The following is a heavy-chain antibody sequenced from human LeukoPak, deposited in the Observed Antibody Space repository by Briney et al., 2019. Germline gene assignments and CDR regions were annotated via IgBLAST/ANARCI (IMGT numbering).Heavy chain of an antibody. CDR3: ARVVDGAAGTEGNCFDP. CDR2: IIGNNGKT. D-gene: IGHD2-15*01. Sequence: ASVKVSCKASGYTFTNYGITWVRQAPGQGLEWMGRIIGNNGKTNYAQKLQGRVTMTTDTSTSTVYMELRSLRSDDTAVYYCARVVDGAAGTEGNCFDPWGQGTLVTVSS. J-gene: IGHJ5*02. V-gene: IGHV1-18*01. CDR1: GYTFTNYG.